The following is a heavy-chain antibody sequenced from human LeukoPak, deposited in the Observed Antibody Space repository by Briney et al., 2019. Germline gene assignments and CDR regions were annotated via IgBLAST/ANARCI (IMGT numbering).Heavy chain of an antibody. Sequence: GSLRLSCAASGFSFSNAWMSWVRQAPGKGLEWVGRIRSKTDGGTTDYAAPEKGRFTISRDDSKNTLYLQMNSLRAEDTAVYYCARGANYYDSSGPPNWFDPWGQGTLVTVSS. CDR1: GFSFSNAW. V-gene: IGHV3-15*05. CDR2: IRSKTDGGTT. CDR3: ARGANYYDSSGPPNWFDP. D-gene: IGHD3-22*01. J-gene: IGHJ5*02.